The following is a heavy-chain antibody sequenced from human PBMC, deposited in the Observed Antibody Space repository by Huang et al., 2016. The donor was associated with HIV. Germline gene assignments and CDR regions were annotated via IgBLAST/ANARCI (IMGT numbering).Heavy chain of an antibody. D-gene: IGHD3-10*01. CDR2: IYYKGST. V-gene: IGHV4-39*01. J-gene: IGHJ6*03. CDR3: ARHREGPVAYYSGWGSHLNYMDV. Sequence: QLLLQESGPGLVKPSEALALTCAVSGGSIRSSDYHWGWIRQPPGKGLEWIGSIYYKGSTHYSPSLKIRVTIAGDTSKNLFFLNLTSMTAADTAVYYCARHREGPVAYYSGWGSHLNYMDVWGRGRTVVVSS. CDR1: GGSIRSSDYH.